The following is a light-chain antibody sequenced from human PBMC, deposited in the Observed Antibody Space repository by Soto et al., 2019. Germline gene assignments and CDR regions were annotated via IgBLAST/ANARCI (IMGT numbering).Light chain of an antibody. CDR2: DAS. Sequence: EIVLTQSPATLSLSPGERATLSCRASQSVSSYLAWYQQKPGQAPRLLIYDASNRATGIPARFSGSGSGTDFTLTISSLEPEDFAVYYCQQRSTGPITFRQGTRLEIK. CDR1: QSVSSY. V-gene: IGKV3-11*01. J-gene: IGKJ5*01. CDR3: QQRSTGPIT.